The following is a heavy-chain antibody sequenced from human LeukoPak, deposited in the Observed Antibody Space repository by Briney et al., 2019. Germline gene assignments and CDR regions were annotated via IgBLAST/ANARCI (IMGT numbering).Heavy chain of an antibody. D-gene: IGHD3-22*01. CDR2: INPNSGGT. CDR1: GYTFTGYY. Sequence: ASVKVSCKASGYTFTGYYMHWVRQAPGQGLEWMGRINPNSGGTNYAQKFQGRVTMTRDTSISTAYMELSRLRSDDTAVYYCVRDLPYYDSSGYYFHDYWGQGTLVTVSS. CDR3: VRDLPYYDSSGYYFHDY. J-gene: IGHJ4*02. V-gene: IGHV1-2*06.